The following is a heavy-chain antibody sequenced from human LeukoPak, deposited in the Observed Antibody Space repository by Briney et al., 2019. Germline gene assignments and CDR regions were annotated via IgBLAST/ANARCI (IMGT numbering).Heavy chain of an antibody. Sequence: ASVKVSCKASGYTFTSYGISWVRQAPGQGLEWMGWINPNSGGTNYAQKFQGRVTMTRDTSISTAYMELSRLRSDDTAVYYCARAQWELLGDLDYWGQGTLVTVSS. CDR2: INPNSGGT. D-gene: IGHD1-26*01. CDR1: GYTFTSYG. CDR3: ARAQWELLGDLDY. V-gene: IGHV1-2*02. J-gene: IGHJ4*02.